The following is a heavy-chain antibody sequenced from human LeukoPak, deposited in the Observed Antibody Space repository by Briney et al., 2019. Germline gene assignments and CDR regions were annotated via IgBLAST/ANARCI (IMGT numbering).Heavy chain of an antibody. CDR1: GFTVSSNY. Sequence: GGSLRLSCAASGFTVSSNYMSWVRQAPGKGLEWGSIIYSGGSTYYADLVKGRVTISKHNSKTTLSFRMNSLRGEDTAVYYCARGSPLLPGQWGQGTLVTVSS. CDR3: ARGSPLLPGQ. J-gene: IGHJ4*02. V-gene: IGHV3-53*01. D-gene: IGHD2-15*01. CDR2: IYSGGST.